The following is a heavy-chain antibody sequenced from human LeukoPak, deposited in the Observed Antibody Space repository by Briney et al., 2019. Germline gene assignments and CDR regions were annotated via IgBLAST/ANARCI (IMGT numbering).Heavy chain of an antibody. J-gene: IGHJ4*02. CDR1: GLSVSGYW. V-gene: IGHV3-23*01. Sequence: GGSLRLSCAVSGLSVSGYWMTWVRQAPGKGLEWVSAISGSGGSTYYADSVKGRFTISRDNSKNTLYLQMNSLRAEDTAVYYCARSIVVVTSYYFDYWGQGTLVTVSS. CDR3: ARSIVVVTSYYFDY. D-gene: IGHD3-22*01. CDR2: ISGSGGST.